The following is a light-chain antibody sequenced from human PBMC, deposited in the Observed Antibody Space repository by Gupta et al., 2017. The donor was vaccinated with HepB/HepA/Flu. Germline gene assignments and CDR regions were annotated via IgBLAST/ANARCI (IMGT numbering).Light chain of an antibody. CDR2: WAS. Sequence: DIVMTQSPDSLAVSLGERATINCKSSQSVFYSSNNKNYLAWYQQKPGQFPKLLIYWASSRESGVPDRFSGSGSGTDFTLTISSLQAEDVAVYYCQQYYSTPLTFGGGTKVEIK. CDR3: QQYYSTPLT. J-gene: IGKJ4*01. CDR1: QSVFYSSNNKNY. V-gene: IGKV4-1*01.